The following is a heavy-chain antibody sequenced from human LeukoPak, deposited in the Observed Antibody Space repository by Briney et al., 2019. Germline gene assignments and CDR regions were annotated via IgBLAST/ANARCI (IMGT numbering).Heavy chain of an antibody. J-gene: IGHJ4*02. V-gene: IGHV3-7*01. CDR3: XXGGGXXSSTXXXXPDY. Sequence: GGSLRLSCAASGFTLSSYAMSWVRQAPGKGLEWVANIKQDGSEKYYVDSVKGRFTISRDNAKDSLYLQMNSLRAEDTAVYYXXXGGGXXSSTXXXXPDYWGQGTLVTVSS. CDR2: IKQDGSEK. D-gene: IGHD2-2*01. CDR1: GFTLSSYA.